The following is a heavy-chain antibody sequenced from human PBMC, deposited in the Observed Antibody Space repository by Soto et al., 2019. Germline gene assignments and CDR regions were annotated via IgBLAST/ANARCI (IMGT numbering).Heavy chain of an antibody. Sequence: QVQLQESGPGLVKPSGTLSLTCAVSGGSISSSNWWSWVRQPPGKGLEWIGEIYHSGSTNYNPSLKSRVTISVGKSKNQFSLKLSSVTAADTAVYYCARVVRGYGGSGSRSGWFDPWGQGTLVTVSS. D-gene: IGHD3-10*01. J-gene: IGHJ5*02. CDR3: ARVVRGYGGSGSRSGWFDP. CDR2: IYHSGST. V-gene: IGHV4-4*02. CDR1: GGSISSSNW.